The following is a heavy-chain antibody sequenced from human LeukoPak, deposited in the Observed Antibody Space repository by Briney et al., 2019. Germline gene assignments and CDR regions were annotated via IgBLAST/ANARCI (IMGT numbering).Heavy chain of an antibody. CDR1: GFSFTNAW. CDR3: ARSSAAAKGY. J-gene: IGHJ4*02. Sequence: GGSLRLSCVASGFSFTNAWMGWVRQAPGKGLEWVSSISSSSSYIYYADSVKGRFTISRDNAKNSLYLQMNSLRAEDTAVYYCARSSAAAKGYWGQGTLVTVSS. V-gene: IGHV3-21*01. D-gene: IGHD2-2*01. CDR2: ISSSSSYI.